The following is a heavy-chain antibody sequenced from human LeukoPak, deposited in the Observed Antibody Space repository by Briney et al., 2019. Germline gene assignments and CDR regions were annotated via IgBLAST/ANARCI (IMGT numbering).Heavy chain of an antibody. Sequence: GGSLRLSCAASGFTFGGYWMTWVRQAPGKGLEWVANIKQDGSENSYVDSVKGRFTIFRDNARNSVYLQMSSLRAEDTAVYYCARGRTLRHYYYYYYMDVWGKGTTVTVSS. V-gene: IGHV3-7*01. CDR1: GFTFGGYW. CDR3: ARGRTLRHYYYYYYMDV. CDR2: IKQDGSEN. J-gene: IGHJ6*03.